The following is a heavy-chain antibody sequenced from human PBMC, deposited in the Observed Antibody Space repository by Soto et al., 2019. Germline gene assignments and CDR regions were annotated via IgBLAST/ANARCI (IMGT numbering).Heavy chain of an antibody. CDR2: ISYDGSNK. CDR3: AKDLLLLLWFGESGFDY. V-gene: IGHV3-30*18. Sequence: QVQLVESGGGVVQPGRSLRLSCAASGFTFSSYGMHWVRQAPGKGLEWVAVISYDGSNKSYADSGKGRFTISRDNSKNTLSLQMNSLRAEDTAVYYCAKDLLLLLWFGESGFDYWGQGTLVTVSS. CDR1: GFTFSSYG. D-gene: IGHD3-10*01. J-gene: IGHJ4*02.